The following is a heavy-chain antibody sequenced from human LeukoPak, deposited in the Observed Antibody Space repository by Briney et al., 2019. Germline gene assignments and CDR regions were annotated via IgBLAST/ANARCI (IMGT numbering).Heavy chain of an antibody. CDR3: ARDPTTT. J-gene: IGHJ5*02. CDR2: ISSSSSYI. Sequence: VGSLRLSCAASGFTFSSYSMNWVRQAPGKGLEWVSSISSSSSYIYYADSVKGRFTISRNNAKNSLYPQMNSLRAEDTAVYYCARDPTTTWGQGTLVTVSS. V-gene: IGHV3-21*01. D-gene: IGHD4-17*01. CDR1: GFTFSSYS.